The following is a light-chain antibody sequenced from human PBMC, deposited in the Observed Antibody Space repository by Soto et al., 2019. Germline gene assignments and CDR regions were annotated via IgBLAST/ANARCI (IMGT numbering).Light chain of an antibody. Sequence: EIVMTQSPATLSVSPGEGATLPCRASQRVSSNLAWYQQKPGQPPRLLIFGASTRATGIPARFSGSGSGTEFTLTISSLQSEDFATYYCQQYNSYSTFGGGTKVDIK. CDR1: QRVSSN. CDR3: QQYNSYST. V-gene: IGKV3-15*01. J-gene: IGKJ4*02. CDR2: GAS.